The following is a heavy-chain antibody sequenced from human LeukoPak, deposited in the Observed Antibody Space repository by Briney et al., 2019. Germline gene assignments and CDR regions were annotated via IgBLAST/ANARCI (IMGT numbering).Heavy chain of an antibody. CDR1: GFTVSSNY. Sequence: GGSLRLSCAASGFTVSSNYMSWVRQAPGKGLEWVSVIYSGGSTYYADSVKGRFTISRDNSKNTLYLQMNSLRAEDTAVYYCARTFDWSNYYYYGMDVWGQGTTVTVSS. CDR2: IYSGGST. V-gene: IGHV3-53*05. CDR3: ARTFDWSNYYYYGMDV. J-gene: IGHJ6*02. D-gene: IGHD3-9*01.